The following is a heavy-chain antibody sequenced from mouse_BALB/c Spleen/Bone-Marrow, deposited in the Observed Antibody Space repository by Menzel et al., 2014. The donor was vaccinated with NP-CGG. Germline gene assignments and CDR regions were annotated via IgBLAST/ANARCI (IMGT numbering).Heavy chain of an antibody. J-gene: IGHJ1*01. D-gene: IGHD1-1*01. CDR2: INPDSSTI. V-gene: IGHV4-1*02. Sequence: EVNVVESGGGLVQPGGSLKLSCAASGFDFSRYWMSWVRQALGKGLDWIGEINPDSSTINYTPSLKDKFIISRDNAKNTLYLQMSKVRSEDTALYYCARLNYYGNLFVWGAGTTVTVSS. CDR1: GFDFSRYW. CDR3: ARLNYYGNLFV.